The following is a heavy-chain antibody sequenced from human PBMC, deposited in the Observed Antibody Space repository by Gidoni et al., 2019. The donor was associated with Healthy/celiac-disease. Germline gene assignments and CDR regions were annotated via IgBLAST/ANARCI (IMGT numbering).Heavy chain of an antibody. J-gene: IGHJ6*02. D-gene: IGHD3-10*01. CDR3: ASTIGFEGDYYYYYGMDV. CDR2: IYPGDSDT. CDR1: GYSFTSYW. Sequence: EVQLVQSGAEVKKPGESLKISCKGSGYSFTSYWIGWVRQMPGKGLEWMGIIYPGDSDTRYSPSFQGQVTISADKSISTAYLQWSSLKASDTAMYYCASTIGFEGDYYYYYGMDVWGQGTTVTVSS. V-gene: IGHV5-51*03.